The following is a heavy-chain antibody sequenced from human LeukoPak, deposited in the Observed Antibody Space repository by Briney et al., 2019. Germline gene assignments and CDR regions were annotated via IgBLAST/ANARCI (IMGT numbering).Heavy chain of an antibody. CDR1: GFTFSGYG. Sequence: GGSLRLSCAASGFTFSGYGMHWVRQAPGKGLEWVAFISYDGFNKYYTDSVKGRFTISRDNSKNTLYLQMNSLRAEDTAVYYCARGGYSGYDWVDYWGQGTLVTVSS. D-gene: IGHD5-12*01. CDR2: ISYDGFNK. V-gene: IGHV3-30*03. J-gene: IGHJ4*02. CDR3: ARGGYSGYDWVDY.